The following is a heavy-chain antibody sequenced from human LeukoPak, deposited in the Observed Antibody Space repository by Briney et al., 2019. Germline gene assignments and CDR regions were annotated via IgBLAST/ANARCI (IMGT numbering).Heavy chain of an antibody. CDR1: GYTFTGYY. CDR3: ARGPPNWGYDY. V-gene: IGHV1-8*02. D-gene: IGHD7-27*01. Sequence: ASVKASCKASGYTFTGYYMHWVRQAPGQRPEWMGWMSPNSGDTGYAQKFQDRVTMTRNTSISTAYMELSSLRSDDTAVYYCARGPPNWGYDYWGPGTLVTVSS. J-gene: IGHJ4*02. CDR2: MSPNSGDT.